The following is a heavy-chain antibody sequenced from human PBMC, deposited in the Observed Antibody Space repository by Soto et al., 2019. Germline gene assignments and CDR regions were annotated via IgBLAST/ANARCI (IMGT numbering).Heavy chain of an antibody. D-gene: IGHD6-6*01. Sequence: ASVKVSCKASGYTFTGYYIHWVRQAPGQGLEWMGWFNPNSGDTKYAQKFQGRVTMTRDTSISTAYMEINSLTSGDTAVYFCARSLSTIGARPDYWGQGTLVTAPQ. J-gene: IGHJ4*02. CDR2: FNPNSGDT. V-gene: IGHV1-2*02. CDR1: GYTFTGYY. CDR3: ARSLSTIGARPDY.